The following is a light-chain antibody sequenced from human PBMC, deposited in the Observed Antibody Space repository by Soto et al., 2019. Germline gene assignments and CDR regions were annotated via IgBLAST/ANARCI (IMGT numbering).Light chain of an antibody. Sequence: DIQMTQSPSALSASVGDTVAITCRASQSVRDSLSWYQQKPGKAPKLLIYGASTLQDGVPSRFSGGGAGTDFTLTISTLQPEDFAAYYCQQTSGDPPLTFGGGTKVEI. J-gene: IGKJ4*01. CDR3: QQTSGDPPLT. V-gene: IGKV1-39*01. CDR1: QSVRDS. CDR2: GAS.